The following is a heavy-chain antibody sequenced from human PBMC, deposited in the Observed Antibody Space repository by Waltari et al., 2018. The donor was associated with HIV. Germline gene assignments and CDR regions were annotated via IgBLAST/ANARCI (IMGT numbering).Heavy chain of an antibody. V-gene: IGHV4-38-2*02. J-gene: IGHJ4*02. Sequence: QVQLQESGPGLVKPSENLSLPCAVSGSSISRGSSWGCIRRPPRKGLEWIGSIYHSGSTYYNPSLKSRVTISVDTSKNQFSLKLSSVTAADTAVYYCARDVNSGYVLGPIYYFDYWGQGTLVTVSS. CDR3: ARDVNSGYVLGPIYYFDY. D-gene: IGHD5-12*01. CDR2: IYHSGST. CDR1: GSSISRGSS.